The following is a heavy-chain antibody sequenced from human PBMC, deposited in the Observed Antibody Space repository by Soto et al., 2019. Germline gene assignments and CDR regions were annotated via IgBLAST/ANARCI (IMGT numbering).Heavy chain of an antibody. J-gene: IGHJ3*02. CDR3: ARAVGSSVPVAGTGRRAFDI. D-gene: IGHD6-19*01. V-gene: IGHV1-3*01. CDR2: INAGNGNT. CDR1: GYTSTSYA. Sequence: ASVKVSCKASGYTSTSYAMHWVRQAPGQRLEWMGWINAGNGNTKYSQKFQGRVTITRDTSAGTAYMELSSLRSEDTAVYYCARAVGSSVPVAGTGRRAFDIWGQGTMVTVSS.